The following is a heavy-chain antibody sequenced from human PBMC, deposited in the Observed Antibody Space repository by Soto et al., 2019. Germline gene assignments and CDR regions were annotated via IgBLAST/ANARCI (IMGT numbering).Heavy chain of an antibody. CDR1: GYTFTSYD. CDR3: ARKGGYYFSTSYYGMDV. CDR2: MNPNSGNT. V-gene: IGHV1-8*01. Sequence: ASVKCSFKASGYTFTSYDINWVRQATGQGLECMGWMNPNSGNTGYAQKFQGRVTMTRNTSISTAYMELSSLRSEDTAVYYCARKGGYYFSTSYYGMDVWGQGTTVTVSS. D-gene: IGHD3-22*01. J-gene: IGHJ6*02.